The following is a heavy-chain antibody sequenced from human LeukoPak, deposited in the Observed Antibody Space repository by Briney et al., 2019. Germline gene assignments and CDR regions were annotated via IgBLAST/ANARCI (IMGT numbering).Heavy chain of an antibody. V-gene: IGHV3-53*01. D-gene: IGHD4-17*01. CDR2: IYSGGST. CDR3: ARVVYDDDYGDVFDAFDI. J-gene: IGHJ3*02. Sequence: GRSLRLSCAASGFTVSSNYMSWVRQAPGKGLEWVSVIYSGGSTYYADSVKGRFTISRDNSKNTLYLQMNSLRAEDTAVYYCARVVYDDDYGDVFDAFDIWGQGTMVTVSS. CDR1: GFTVSSNY.